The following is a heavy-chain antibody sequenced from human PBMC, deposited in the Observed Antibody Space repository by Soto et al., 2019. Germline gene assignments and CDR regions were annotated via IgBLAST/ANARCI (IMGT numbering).Heavy chain of an antibody. J-gene: IGHJ4*02. Sequence: SETLSLTCAVSGGSISSGGYSWSWIRQPPGKGLEWIGYIYHSGSTYYNPSLKSRVTISVDRSKNQFSLKLSSVTAADTAVYYCASYDYGDYVSVYWGQGTLVTVSS. D-gene: IGHD4-17*01. CDR1: GGSISSGGYS. V-gene: IGHV4-30-2*01. CDR2: IYHSGST. CDR3: ASYDYGDYVSVY.